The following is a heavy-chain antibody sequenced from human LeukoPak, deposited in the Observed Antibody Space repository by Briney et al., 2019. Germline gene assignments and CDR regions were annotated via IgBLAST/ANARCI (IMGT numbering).Heavy chain of an antibody. V-gene: IGHV3-23*01. CDR1: GFIFGNYF. D-gene: IGHD2-21*01. CDR2: ISGSGGRT. CDR3: AKHGGAGEVDYHYGMDV. Sequence: PGGSLRLSCIASGFIFGNYFMSWVRQAPGKGLEWVSTISGSGGRTYYADSVKGRFTVSRDNSKNTLYLQMNSLRAADTAVYYCAKHGGAGEVDYHYGMDVWGQGTTVTVSS. J-gene: IGHJ6*02.